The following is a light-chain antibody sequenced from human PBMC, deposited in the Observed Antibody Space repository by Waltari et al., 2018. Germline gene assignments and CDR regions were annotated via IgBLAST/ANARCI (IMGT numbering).Light chain of an antibody. CDR3: QQYDNLSPPIT. CDR2: DAS. CDR1: QDISNY. V-gene: IGKV1-33*01. Sequence: DIQMTQSPSSLSASVGDRVTITCQASQDISNYLNWYQQKPGKAPKLLIYDASNLETGVPSRFSGSGSGTDFTFTISSLQPEDIATYYCQQYDNLSPPITFGQGTRLEIK. J-gene: IGKJ5*01.